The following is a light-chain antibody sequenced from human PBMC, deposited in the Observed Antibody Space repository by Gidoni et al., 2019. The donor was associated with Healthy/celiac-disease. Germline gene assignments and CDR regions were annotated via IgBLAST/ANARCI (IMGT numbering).Light chain of an antibody. CDR1: QGISSY. J-gene: IGKJ1*01. Sequence: IRMTQSPSSLSASPGDRVTLTCRASQGISSYLAWYQQKPGQAPKLLIYAASTLQSGVPSRFSGSGSGTEFTLTISCLQSEDFATYYCQQYYSYPRTFGQGTKVEIK. V-gene: IGKV1-8*01. CDR2: AAS. CDR3: QQYYSYPRT.